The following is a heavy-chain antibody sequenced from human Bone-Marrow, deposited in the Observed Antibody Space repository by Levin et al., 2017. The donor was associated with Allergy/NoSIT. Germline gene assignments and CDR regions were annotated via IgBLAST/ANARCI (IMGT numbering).Heavy chain of an antibody. V-gene: IGHV3-72*01. CDR3: ARRMLKATDSYDV. J-gene: IGHJ3*01. CDR2: IRDESHSYTT. CDR1: GFIFSDHY. D-gene: IGHD3-10*02. Sequence: SCAASGFIFSDHYMDWVRQAPGQGLEWVGRIRDESHSYTTEYAASVKGRFTISRDDSKNSLYLQLNSLTTEDSAVYYCARRMLKATDSYDVWGQGTVVTVSS.